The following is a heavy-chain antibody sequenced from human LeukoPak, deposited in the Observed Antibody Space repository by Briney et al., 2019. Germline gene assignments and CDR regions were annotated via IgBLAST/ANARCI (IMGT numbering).Heavy chain of an antibody. CDR2: IKQDGSET. D-gene: IGHD3-3*01. Sequence: GGSLRLSCGASGLTLSNYWMTWVRQAPGKGLEWVANIKQDGSETYYVDSVKGRFTISRDNAKNSLYLQMNSLRAEDTAVYYCARVGLRFLEWFDPYYYYGMDVWGQGTTVTVSS. CDR1: GLTLSNYW. V-gene: IGHV3-7*01. J-gene: IGHJ6*02. CDR3: ARVGLRFLEWFDPYYYYGMDV.